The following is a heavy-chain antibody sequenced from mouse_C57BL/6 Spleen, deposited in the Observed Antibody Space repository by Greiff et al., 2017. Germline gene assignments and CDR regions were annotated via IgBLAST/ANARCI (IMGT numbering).Heavy chain of an antibody. CDR3: ARWLYYYGSSPYYYAMDY. Sequence: QVQLQQSGAELMKPGASVKLSCKATGYTFTGYWIEWVKQRPGHGLEWIGEILPGSGSTNYNEKFKGKATFTADTSSNTAYMQLSSLTTEDSAIYYCARWLYYYGSSPYYYAMDYWGQGTSVTVSS. D-gene: IGHD1-1*01. CDR1: GYTFTGYW. CDR2: ILPGSGST. J-gene: IGHJ4*01. V-gene: IGHV1-9*01.